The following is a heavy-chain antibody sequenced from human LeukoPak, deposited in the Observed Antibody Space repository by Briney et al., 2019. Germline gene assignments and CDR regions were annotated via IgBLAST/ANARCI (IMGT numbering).Heavy chain of an antibody. Sequence: GGSLRLSCAASGFTFSNAWMTWVRQAPGKGLEWVGRIKSKTDGGTTDYAAPVKGRFTISRDDSKNTLYLQMDSLKTEDTAVYYCTREAVTANGYFDYWGQGTLVTVSS. CDR2: IKSKTDGGTT. CDR1: GFTFSNAW. V-gene: IGHV3-15*01. D-gene: IGHD2-21*02. J-gene: IGHJ4*02. CDR3: TREAVTANGYFDY.